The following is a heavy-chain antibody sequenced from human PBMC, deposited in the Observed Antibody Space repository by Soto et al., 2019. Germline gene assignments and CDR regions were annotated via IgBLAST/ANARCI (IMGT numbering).Heavy chain of an antibody. CDR2: IFFSGSA. CDR1: GGSITGYY. CDR3: ARRYASCFDY. V-gene: IGHV4-59*08. J-gene: IGHJ4*02. D-gene: IGHD2-2*01. Sequence: SETLSLTCTVSGGSITGYYWSWIRQPPGKGLEWIGYIFFSGSANYNPSLKSRVTISVDTSKNQFSLKLSSVTAADTAVYYCARRYASCFDYWGQGTLVTVSS.